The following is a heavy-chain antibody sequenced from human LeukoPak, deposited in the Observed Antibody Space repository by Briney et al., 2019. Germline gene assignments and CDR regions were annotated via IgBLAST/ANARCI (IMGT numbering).Heavy chain of an antibody. CDR3: ARDHLRSTVTSYIDY. CDR1: GFTFSTYA. J-gene: IGHJ4*02. Sequence: GGSLRLSCAASGFTFSTYAMSWVRQAPGKGLEWVAVIWYDGSNKYYADSVKGRFTISRDNSKNTLYLQMNSLRAEDTAVYYCARDHLRSTVTSYIDYWGQGTLVTVSS. D-gene: IGHD4-17*01. CDR2: IWYDGSNK. V-gene: IGHV3-33*08.